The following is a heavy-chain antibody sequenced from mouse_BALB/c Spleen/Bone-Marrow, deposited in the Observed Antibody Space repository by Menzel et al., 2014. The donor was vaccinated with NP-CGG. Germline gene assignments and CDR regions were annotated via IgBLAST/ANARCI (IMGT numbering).Heavy chain of an antibody. J-gene: IGHJ2*01. CDR3: TRSYGSSYEYYFDY. V-gene: IGHV1-69*02. Sequence: VQLQQSGAELVRPGASVKLSCKASGYTFTSYWINWVKQRPGQGLEWIGNIYPSDSYTNYNQKFKDKATLTVDKSSSTAYMQLSSPTSEDSAVYYCTRSYGSSYEYYFDYWAKAPLSQSLQ. D-gene: IGHD1-1*01. CDR2: IYPSDSYT. CDR1: GYTFTSYW.